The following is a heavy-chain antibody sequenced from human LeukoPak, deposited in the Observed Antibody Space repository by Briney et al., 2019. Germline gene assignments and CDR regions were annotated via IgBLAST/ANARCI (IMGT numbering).Heavy chain of an antibody. V-gene: IGHV3-7*01. D-gene: IGHD3-22*01. CDR3: AKESESYDSSGSTLDY. CDR1: GFTFSSYW. J-gene: IGHJ4*02. CDR2: IKQDGSEK. Sequence: GGSLRLSCAASGFTFSSYWMSWVRQAPGKGLEWVANIKQDGSEKYYVDSVKGRFTISRDNAKNSLYLQMNSLRAEDTAVYYCAKESESYDSSGSTLDYRGQGTLVTVSS.